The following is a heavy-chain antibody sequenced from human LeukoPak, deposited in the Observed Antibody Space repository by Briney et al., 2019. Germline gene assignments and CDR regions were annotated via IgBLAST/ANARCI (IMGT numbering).Heavy chain of an antibody. CDR3: ARDYILLWFGELLPDYYYYYMDV. J-gene: IGHJ6*03. V-gene: IGHV4-4*07. CDR1: GGSISSYY. CDR2: IYTSGST. D-gene: IGHD3-10*01. Sequence: PSETLSLTCTVSGGSISSYYWSWIRQPAGKGLEWIGRIYTSGSTNYSPSLKSRVTMSVDTSKNQFSLKLSSVTAADTAVYYCARDYILLWFGELLPDYYYYYMDVWGKGTTVTVSS.